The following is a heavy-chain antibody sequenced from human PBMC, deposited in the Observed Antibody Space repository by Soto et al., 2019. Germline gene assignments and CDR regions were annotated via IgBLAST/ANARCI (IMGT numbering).Heavy chain of an antibody. CDR3: ARRTSTVREGYNWCDP. J-gene: IGHJ5*02. V-gene: IGHV3-30*03. CDR1: GFTFSDYG. D-gene: IGHD3-10*01. Sequence: QVQLVESGGGVVQPGRSLTLSCAGSGFTFSDYGMHWVRQAPGKGLQWVALISNDGGSKKYAESVKGRFTISRDNSKNTRYPDMNSLRPEATAVYHCARRTSTVREGYNWCDPWGQGTLVTVSS. CDR2: ISNDGGSK.